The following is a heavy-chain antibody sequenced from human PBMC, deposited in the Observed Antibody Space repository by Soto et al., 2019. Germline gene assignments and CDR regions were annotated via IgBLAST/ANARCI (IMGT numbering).Heavy chain of an antibody. Sequence: PSETLSLTCTVSGGSISSYYWSWIRQPAGKRLEWIGRIYTSGSTNYNPSLKSRVTMSVDTSKNQFSLKLSSVTAADTAVYYCARDRGESITIFGVVTIDAFDIWGQGTMVTVSS. V-gene: IGHV4-4*07. D-gene: IGHD3-3*01. CDR3: ARDRGESITIFGVVTIDAFDI. J-gene: IGHJ3*02. CDR2: IYTSGST. CDR1: GGSISSYY.